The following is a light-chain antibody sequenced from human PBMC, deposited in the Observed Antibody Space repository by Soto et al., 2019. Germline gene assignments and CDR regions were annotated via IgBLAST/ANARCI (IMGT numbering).Light chain of an antibody. CDR1: SSDVGGYDF. Sequence: QSVLTQPPSASGSPGQSVTISCTGASSDVGGYDFVSRYQQHPGKAPKLLIYEVTKRPSGVPDRFSGSKSGNTASLTVSGLQPEDDADYFCSSYAGRNNYVFGTGTKVIVL. CDR2: EVT. J-gene: IGLJ1*01. CDR3: SSYAGRNNYV. V-gene: IGLV2-8*01.